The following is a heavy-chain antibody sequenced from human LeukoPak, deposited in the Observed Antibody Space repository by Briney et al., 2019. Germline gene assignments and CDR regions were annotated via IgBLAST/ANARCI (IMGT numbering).Heavy chain of an antibody. Sequence: GGSLRLSCAASGFTFSSYWMSWVRQAPGKGLEWVANIKQDGSEKYYVDSVNGRFTISRANDKNSLYLQTNSLRAEDTAVYYCARDQGGNSGLDYFDYWGQGTLVTVSS. J-gene: IGHJ4*02. CDR1: GFTFSSYW. CDR2: IKQDGSEK. V-gene: IGHV3-7*01. CDR3: ARDQGGNSGLDYFDY. D-gene: IGHD2-21*02.